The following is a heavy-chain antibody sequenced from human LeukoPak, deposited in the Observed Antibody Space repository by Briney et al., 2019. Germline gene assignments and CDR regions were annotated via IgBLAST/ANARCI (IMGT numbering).Heavy chain of an antibody. Sequence: SETLSFTCTVSGGSVSTSDYYWGWIRQPPGKGPEWIGDIFYTGKTNYNPSLKRRVTISLDTSRNQFSLKLTSVTAADTAVYYCARVFDSWGQGTLVTVSS. J-gene: IGHJ4*02. CDR1: GGSVSTSDYY. CDR2: IFYTGKT. V-gene: IGHV4-39*07. CDR3: ARVFDS.